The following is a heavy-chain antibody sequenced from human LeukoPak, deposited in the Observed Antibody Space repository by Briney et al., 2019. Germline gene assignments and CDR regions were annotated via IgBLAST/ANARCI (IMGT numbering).Heavy chain of an antibody. Sequence: PSETLSLTCTVSGGSVSSYYWSWIRQPAGKGLEWIGRIYVSGSTKYNTSLKSRVTMSLDTSKNQFSLKLTSVSAADTAVYYCARDEAAAGTELSYWGQGTLVTVSS. J-gene: IGHJ4*02. CDR2: IYVSGST. CDR3: ARDEAAAGTELSY. V-gene: IGHV4-4*07. CDR1: GGSVSSYY. D-gene: IGHD6-13*01.